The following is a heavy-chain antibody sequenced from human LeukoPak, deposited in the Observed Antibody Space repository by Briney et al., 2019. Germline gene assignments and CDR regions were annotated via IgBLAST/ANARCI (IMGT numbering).Heavy chain of an antibody. D-gene: IGHD4-17*01. CDR3: NYGDYQPFDY. Sequence: QTGGSLRLSCAASGFTFSGSAMHWVRQASGKGLEWVGRIRSKANSYATAYAASVKGRFTISRDDSKNTAYLQMSSLKTEDTAVYYCNYGDYQPFDYWGQGTLVTVSS. CDR1: GFTFSGSA. V-gene: IGHV3-73*01. J-gene: IGHJ4*02. CDR2: IRSKANSYAT.